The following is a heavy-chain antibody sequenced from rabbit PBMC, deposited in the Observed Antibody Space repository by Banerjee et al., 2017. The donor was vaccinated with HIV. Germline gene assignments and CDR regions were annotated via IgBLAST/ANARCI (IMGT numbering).Heavy chain of an antibody. V-gene: IGHV1S40*01. CDR1: GLDFSSSYW. Sequence: QSLEESGGDLVKPGASLTLTCTASGLDFSSSYWICWVRQAPGKGLEWIACIYTGGSGGIYYASWAKGRFTISKTTSTTVTLQMTSLTAADTATYFCGRSSYAGYAGYGYGFNLWGPGTLVTVS. CDR2: IYTGGSGGI. CDR3: GRSSYAGYAGYGYGFNL. D-gene: IGHD7-1*01. J-gene: IGHJ4*01.